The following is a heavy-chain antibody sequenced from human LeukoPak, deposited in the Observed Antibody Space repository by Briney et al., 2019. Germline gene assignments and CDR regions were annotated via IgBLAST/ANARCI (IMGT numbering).Heavy chain of an antibody. J-gene: IGHJ3*02. Sequence: GASVKVSCKASGYTFTSYYMHWVRQAPGQGLEWMGIINPSGGSTSYAQKFQGRVTTTRDTSTSTVYMELSSLRSEDTAVYYCARERGCTNGVCYPHDAFDIWGQGTMVTVSS. D-gene: IGHD2-8*01. V-gene: IGHV1-46*01. CDR3: ARERGCTNGVCYPHDAFDI. CDR1: GYTFTSYY. CDR2: INPSGGST.